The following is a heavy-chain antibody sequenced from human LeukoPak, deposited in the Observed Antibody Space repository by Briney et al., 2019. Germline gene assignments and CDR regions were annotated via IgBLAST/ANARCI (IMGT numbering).Heavy chain of an antibody. Sequence: SVKVSCKASGGTFSSYAISWVRQAPGQGLEWMGGIIPIFGTANYAQKFQGRVTITTDESTSTAYMELSSLRSEDTAVYYCARGRVPAAILHYWGQGTLVTVSS. D-gene: IGHD2-2*01. CDR3: ARGRVPAAILHY. CDR2: IIPIFGTA. V-gene: IGHV1-69*05. J-gene: IGHJ4*02. CDR1: GGTFSSYA.